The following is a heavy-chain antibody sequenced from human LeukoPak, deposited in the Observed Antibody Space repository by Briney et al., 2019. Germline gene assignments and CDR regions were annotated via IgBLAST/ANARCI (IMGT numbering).Heavy chain of an antibody. J-gene: IGHJ4*02. D-gene: IGHD3-22*01. Sequence: GGSLRLSCAASGFTFSSYAMSWVRQAPGKGLEWVSAISGSGGSTYYADSVKGRFTISRDNAKNSLYLQMNSLRAEDTAVYYCARDLYYDSSGWELAFDYWGQGTLVTVSS. V-gene: IGHV3-23*01. CDR2: ISGSGGST. CDR1: GFTFSSYA. CDR3: ARDLYYDSSGWELAFDY.